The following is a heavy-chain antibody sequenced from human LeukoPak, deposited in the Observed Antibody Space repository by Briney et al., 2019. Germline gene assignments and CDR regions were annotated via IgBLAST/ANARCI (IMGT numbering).Heavy chain of an antibody. D-gene: IGHD3-10*01. CDR1: GYTFTGYY. V-gene: IGHV1-2*04. J-gene: IGHJ6*02. Sequence: ASVKVSCKASGYTFTGYYMHWVRQAPGQGLEWMGWINPNSGGTNYAQKFQGWVTMTRDTSISTAYMELSRLRSDDTAVYYCAKGSMVRGVMKAMDVWGQGTTVTVS. CDR3: AKGSMVRGVMKAMDV. CDR2: INPNSGGT.